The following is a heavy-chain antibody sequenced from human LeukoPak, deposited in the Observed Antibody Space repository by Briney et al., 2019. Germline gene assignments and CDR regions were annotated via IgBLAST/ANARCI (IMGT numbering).Heavy chain of an antibody. Sequence: SETLSLTCTVSGGSISRSSYFWGWIRQPPGKGLDWIASINYSGSTSYNPSLKSRVTISVDTSKNQFSLKLSSVTAADTAMYYCARHVGVAVRPNYYYGMDVWGQGATVTVSS. J-gene: IGHJ6*02. V-gene: IGHV4-39*01. CDR2: INYSGST. D-gene: IGHD6-6*01. CDR1: GGSISRSSYF. CDR3: ARHVGVAVRPNYYYGMDV.